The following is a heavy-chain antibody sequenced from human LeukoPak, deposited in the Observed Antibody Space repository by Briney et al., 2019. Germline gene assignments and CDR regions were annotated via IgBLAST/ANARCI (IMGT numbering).Heavy chain of an antibody. V-gene: IGHV3-21*01. D-gene: IGHD3-16*01. CDR1: GFTFSTYA. Sequence: PGGSLRLSCAASGFTFSTYAMNWVRQAPGKGLEWVSSFGTRSTSIYYAHSVTGRFIISRDNAKNPLYLQMNSLRAEDTAVYYCARENDQGFDYWGQGTLVTVSS. J-gene: IGHJ4*02. CDR2: FGTRSTSI. CDR3: ARENDQGFDY.